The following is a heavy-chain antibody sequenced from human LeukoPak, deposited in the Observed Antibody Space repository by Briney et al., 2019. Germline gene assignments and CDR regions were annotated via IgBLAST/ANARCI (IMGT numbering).Heavy chain of an antibody. Sequence: GGSLRLSCAASGFTFSSYAMHWVRQAPGKGLEWVALISYDGFNDYYADSVKGRFTISRDNSKNTLYLQMDSLRAEDTAVYYCARAPVMQSFYYYYMDVWGKGTTATVSS. CDR3: ARAPVMQSFYYYYMDV. D-gene: IGHD2-21*01. V-gene: IGHV3-30*04. CDR2: ISYDGFND. CDR1: GFTFSSYA. J-gene: IGHJ6*03.